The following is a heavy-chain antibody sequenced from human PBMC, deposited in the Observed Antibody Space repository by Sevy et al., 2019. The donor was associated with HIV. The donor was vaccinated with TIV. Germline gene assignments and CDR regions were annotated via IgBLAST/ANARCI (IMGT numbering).Heavy chain of an antibody. Sequence: GESLKISCAASGFTFSSYSMNWVRQAPGKGLEWVSSISSSSSYIYYADSVKGRFTISRDNAKNSLYLQMNSLRAEDTAEYYCARTTNCDYWGQGTLVTVSS. V-gene: IGHV3-21*01. CDR1: GFTFSSYS. J-gene: IGHJ4*02. CDR2: ISSSSSYI. CDR3: ARTTNCDY.